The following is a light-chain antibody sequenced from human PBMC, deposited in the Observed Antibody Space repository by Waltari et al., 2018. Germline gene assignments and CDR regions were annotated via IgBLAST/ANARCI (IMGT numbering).Light chain of an antibody. CDR1: SGNFGTFAL. CDR3: CSYAGSGPPYV. V-gene: IGLV2-23*02. CDR2: EVS. Sequence: SPRTRPAPVSGSPGQSLPTPCTGPSGNFGTFALFPWYQQHPGKAPKLMIYEVSKRPSGVSNRFSGFKSGNTASLTISGLQAEDEADYSCCSYAGSGPPYVFGTGTKVTVL. J-gene: IGLJ1*01.